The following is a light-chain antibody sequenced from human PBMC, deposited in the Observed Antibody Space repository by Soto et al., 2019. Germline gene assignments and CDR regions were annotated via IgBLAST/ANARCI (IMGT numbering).Light chain of an antibody. V-gene: IGKV3-15*01. J-gene: IGKJ4*01. CDR1: QSVSSS. CDR2: GAS. Sequence: EIVMTQSPVTLSVSPGERVTLPCRASQSVSSSLAWYQQKPGQTPMILIYGASTRATGIPARFSGSGSGTEFTLTISSLQSEDFAVYYCQQYNQWPVTFGGGTKVEIK. CDR3: QQYNQWPVT.